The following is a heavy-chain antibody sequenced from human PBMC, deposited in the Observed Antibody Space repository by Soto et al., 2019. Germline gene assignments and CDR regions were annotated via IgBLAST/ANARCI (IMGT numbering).Heavy chain of an antibody. J-gene: IGHJ4*02. CDR1: GGSISPYY. Sequence: ASETLSLTCTVSGGSISPYYWSWIRQPPQKGLEWIGYIYYRGNTDYNPSFKSRVTISVDTSKNQFSLRLSSVTAADTAVYYCGRHPGYYDVLTGYSTYYFDSWGQGALVTVSS. D-gene: IGHD3-9*01. CDR2: IYYRGNT. CDR3: GRHPGYYDVLTGYSTYYFDS. V-gene: IGHV4-59*08.